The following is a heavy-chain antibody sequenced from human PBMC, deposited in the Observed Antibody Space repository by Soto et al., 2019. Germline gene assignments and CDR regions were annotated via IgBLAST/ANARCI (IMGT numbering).Heavy chain of an antibody. CDR1: GFTFSSYG. D-gene: IGHD3-10*01. Sequence: QVQLVESGGGVVQPGRSLRLSCAASGFTFSSYGMHWVRQAPGKGLEWVAVISYDGSNKYYADSVKGRFTISRDNSKNTLYLQVNSLRAEDKAVYYCAKERDYYAAYWGQGTLVTVSS. CDR3: AKERDYYAAY. V-gene: IGHV3-30*18. CDR2: ISYDGSNK. J-gene: IGHJ4*02.